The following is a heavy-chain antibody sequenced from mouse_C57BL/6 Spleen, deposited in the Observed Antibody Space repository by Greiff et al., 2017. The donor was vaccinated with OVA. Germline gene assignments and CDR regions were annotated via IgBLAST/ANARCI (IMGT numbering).Heavy chain of an antibody. CDR3: AREGLTHRYFDV. D-gene: IGHD3-3*01. Sequence: EVQLVESGPELVKPGASVKIPCKASGYTFTDYNMDWVKQSHGKSLEWIGDINPNNGGTIYNQKFKGKATLTVDKSSSTAYMELRSLTSEDTAVYYCAREGLTHRYFDVWGTGTTVTVSS. CDR2: INPNNGGT. CDR1: GYTFTDYN. J-gene: IGHJ1*03. V-gene: IGHV1-18*01.